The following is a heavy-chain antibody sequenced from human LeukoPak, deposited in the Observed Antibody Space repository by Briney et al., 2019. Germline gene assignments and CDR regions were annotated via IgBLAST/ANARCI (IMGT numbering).Heavy chain of an antibody. J-gene: IGHJ6*03. Sequence: SETLSLTCTVSGGSISSYYWSWIRQPPGKGLEWIGYIYYSGSTNYNPSLKSRVTISVDTSKNQFSLKLSSVTAADTAVYYCAREAIDPSSSYYYYMDVWGKGTTVTISS. CDR3: AREAIDPSSSYYYYMDV. V-gene: IGHV4-59*12. CDR1: GGSISSYY. D-gene: IGHD6-13*01. CDR2: IYYSGST.